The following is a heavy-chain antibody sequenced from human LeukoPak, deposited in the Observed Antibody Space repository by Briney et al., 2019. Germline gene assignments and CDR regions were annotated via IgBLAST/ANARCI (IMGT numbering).Heavy chain of an antibody. Sequence: SETLSLTCTVSGDSISSYYWSWIRQPPGKGLEWIGEINHSGSTNYNPSLKSRVTISVDTSKNQFSLKLSSVTAADTAVYYCARRRGTMVRGVPFDYWGQGTLVTASS. CDR3: ARRRGTMVRGVPFDY. CDR2: INHSGST. D-gene: IGHD3-10*01. CDR1: GDSISSYY. V-gene: IGHV4-34*01. J-gene: IGHJ4*02.